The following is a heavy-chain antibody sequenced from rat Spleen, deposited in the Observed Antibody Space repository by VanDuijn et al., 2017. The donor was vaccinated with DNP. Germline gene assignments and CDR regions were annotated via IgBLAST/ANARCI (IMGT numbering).Heavy chain of an antibody. CDR3: ARGSTSIYWYFDF. Sequence: EVQLVESGGGLVQPGRSLKLSCAASGFTFSYYYMAWVRQAPKKGLEWVAAISPTGSRTYYPDSVKGRFTLSRDDAKSSLYLQMNSLTSEDTATYYCARGSTSIYWYFDFWGPGTVVTVSS. D-gene: IGHD3-1*01. J-gene: IGHJ1*01. CDR1: GFTFSYYY. V-gene: IGHV5-7*01. CDR2: ISPTGSRT.